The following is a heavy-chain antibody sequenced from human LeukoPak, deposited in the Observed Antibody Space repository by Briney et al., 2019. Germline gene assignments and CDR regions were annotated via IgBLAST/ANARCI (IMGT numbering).Heavy chain of an antibody. CDR2: ISSSSSYI. D-gene: IGHD2-2*01. CDR3: ARSSDIVVVPAAPPDY. J-gene: IGHJ4*02. Sequence: GGSLRLSCAASGFTFSSYSMNWVRQAPGKGLEWVSSISSSSSYIYYADSVKGRFTISRDNAKNSLYLQMNSLRAEDTAVYCCARSSDIVVVPAAPPDYWGQGTLVTVSS. CDR1: GFTFSSYS. V-gene: IGHV3-21*01.